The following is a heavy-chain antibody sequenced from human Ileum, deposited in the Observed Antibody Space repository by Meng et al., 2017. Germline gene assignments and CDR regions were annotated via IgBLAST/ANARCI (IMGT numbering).Heavy chain of an antibody. V-gene: IGHV4-4*02. CDR1: GGSISNGKW. J-gene: IGHJ5*02. CDR2: ISQSGTT. Sequence: QVQLQESGPGLVKPSGTLSLTCAVSGGSISNGKWWSWVRQPPGKGLEGIGEISQSGTTNYYPSLNSRVSISLDKANNHLSLTLTSVTAADTAVYYCATYGSGFTPPLDPWGQGILVTVSS. D-gene: IGHD3-10*01. CDR3: ATYGSGFTPPLDP.